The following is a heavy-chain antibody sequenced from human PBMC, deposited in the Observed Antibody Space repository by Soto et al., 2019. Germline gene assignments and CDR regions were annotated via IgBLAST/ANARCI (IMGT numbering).Heavy chain of an antibody. V-gene: IGHV4-39*01. CDR1: GVSINSSSYF. CDR3: ARHYSSGSRNWFDP. J-gene: IGHJ5*02. Sequence: SETLSLTCSVSGVSINSSSYFWGWVRQPPGKGLEWIGSIYYSGSTYYNPSLRSRVTISVDTSKNQFFLKLSSVTAADTAVFYSARHYSSGSRNWFDPWGQGTLVTVSS. D-gene: IGHD6-19*01. CDR2: IYYSGST.